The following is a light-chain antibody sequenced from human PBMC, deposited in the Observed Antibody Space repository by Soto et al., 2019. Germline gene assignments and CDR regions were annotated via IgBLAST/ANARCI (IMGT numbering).Light chain of an antibody. Sequence: EIVLTQPPATLSLSPXARATPSRRASQSVIRYLAWYQQRPGQAPRLLIYDASYRATGIPARFSGSGSGTDFTLTISSLEPEDFAVYYCQHRFNWPWTFGQGTKVDIK. V-gene: IGKV3-11*01. CDR2: DAS. J-gene: IGKJ1*01. CDR3: QHRFNWPWT. CDR1: QSVIRY.